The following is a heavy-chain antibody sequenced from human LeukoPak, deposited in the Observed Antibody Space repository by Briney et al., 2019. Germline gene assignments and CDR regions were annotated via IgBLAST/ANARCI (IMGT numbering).Heavy chain of an antibody. D-gene: IGHD5-18*01. CDR2: ISWNGGST. CDR3: ARVTHTELSTWFDP. Sequence: PGGSLRLSCAASGFTFRNYALAWIRQAPGKGLEWVSGISWNGGSTGYADSVRGRLTISRDNAKNSLSLQMNSLRAEDTAVYYCARVTHTELSTWFDPWGQGTLVTVSS. J-gene: IGHJ5*02. CDR1: GFTFRNYA. V-gene: IGHV3-20*04.